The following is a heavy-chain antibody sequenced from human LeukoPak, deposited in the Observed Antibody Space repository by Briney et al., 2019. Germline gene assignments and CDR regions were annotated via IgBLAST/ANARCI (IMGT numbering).Heavy chain of an antibody. V-gene: IGHV1-46*01. CDR1: GFTFTSYY. CDR3: ARGEEMATICNY. D-gene: IGHD5-24*01. J-gene: IGHJ4*02. CDR2: INPSGGST. Sequence: ASVKVSCKASGFTFTSYYMHWVRQAPGQGLEWMGIINPSGGSTSYAQKFQGRVTMTRDMSTSTVYMELSSLRSEDTAVYYCARGEEMATICNYWGQGTLVTVSS.